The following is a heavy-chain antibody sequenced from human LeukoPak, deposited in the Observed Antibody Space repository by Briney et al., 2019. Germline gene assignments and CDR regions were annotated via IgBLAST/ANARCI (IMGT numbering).Heavy chain of an antibody. D-gene: IGHD2-15*01. CDR3: ASRHCSGGGCYFAGADPFDY. Sequence: GGSLRLSCAASGFTFSSYAMSWVRQAPGKGLEWVSVIYKGGNTYYIDSVKGRFTISRDTSKNTLYLQMNSLRAEDTAVYYCASRHCSGGGCYFAGADPFDYWGQGTLVTVSS. CDR2: IYKGGNT. CDR1: GFTFSSYA. V-gene: IGHV3-23*03. J-gene: IGHJ4*02.